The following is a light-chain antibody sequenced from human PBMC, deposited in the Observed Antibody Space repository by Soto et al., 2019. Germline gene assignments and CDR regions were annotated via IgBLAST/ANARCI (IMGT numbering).Light chain of an antibody. J-gene: IGLJ1*01. V-gene: IGLV1-40*01. CDR3: QSYDSSLSGYV. CDR2: ENN. Sequence: QSVLTQPPSVSEAPGPRVTISCTGSSSNIGASYEAHWYQQVQGTAPKLLIYENNNRPSGVPDRFSGSKSGTSASLAITGLQAEDEAEYYCQSYDSSLSGYVFGTGTKVTVL. CDR1: SSNIGASYE.